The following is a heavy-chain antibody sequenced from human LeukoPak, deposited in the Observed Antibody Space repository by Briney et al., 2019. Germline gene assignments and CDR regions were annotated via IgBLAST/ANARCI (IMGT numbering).Heavy chain of an antibody. CDR1: GFTFSSYA. J-gene: IGHJ4*02. CDR3: AKRSTGYYFDS. CDR2: ISGSGDST. V-gene: IGHV3-23*01. Sequence: GGSLRLSCAASGFTFSSYAMSWVRQAPGKGLEWVSAISGSGDSTYYGASVKGRFTISRDNSKNTLYLQMNSLRAEDTADYYCAKRSTGYYFDSWGQGTLVTVSS. D-gene: IGHD2-2*01.